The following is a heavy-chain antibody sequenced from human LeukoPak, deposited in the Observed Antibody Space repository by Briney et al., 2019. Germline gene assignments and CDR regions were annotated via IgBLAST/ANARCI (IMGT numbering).Heavy chain of an antibody. CDR3: ARGDTAMTPSFDY. D-gene: IGHD5-18*01. V-gene: IGHV4-4*07. J-gene: IGHJ4*02. Sequence: PSETLSLTCSVSGDSISGYYWSWIRQPAGKRLEWIWRFYTSGSTNYNPSLKSRVTMSLDTSKNQFSLKLSSVTAADTAVYYCARGDTAMTPSFDYWGQGILVTVSS. CDR1: GDSISGYY. CDR2: FYTSGST.